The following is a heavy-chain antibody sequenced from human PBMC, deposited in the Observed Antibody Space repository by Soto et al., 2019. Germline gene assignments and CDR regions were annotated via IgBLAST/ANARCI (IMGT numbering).Heavy chain of an antibody. CDR3: VHVSITVFGVESVDY. CDR1: GFSLSTSGVG. CDR2: IYWDDDK. J-gene: IGHJ4*02. D-gene: IGHD3-3*01. V-gene: IGHV2-5*02. Sequence: SGPTLVNPTQTLTLTCTFSGFSLSTSGVGVGWIRQPPGKALEWLALIYWDDDKRYSPSLKSRLTITKDTSKNQVVLTMTNMDPVDTATYYCVHVSITVFGVESVDYWGQGNLVTVSS.